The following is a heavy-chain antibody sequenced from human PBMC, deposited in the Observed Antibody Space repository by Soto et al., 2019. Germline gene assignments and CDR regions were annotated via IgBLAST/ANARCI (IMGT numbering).Heavy chain of an antibody. CDR1: GGSFSGYY. CDR2: INHSGST. Sequence: PSETLSLTCAVYGGSFSGYYWSWIRQPPGKGLEWIGEINHSGSTNYNPSLKSRVTISVDTSKNQFSLKLSSVTAADTAVYYCARGRRIRGYYDSSGYYSDYWGQGTLVTVSS. CDR3: ARGRRIRGYYDSSGYYSDY. V-gene: IGHV4-34*01. D-gene: IGHD3-22*01. J-gene: IGHJ4*02.